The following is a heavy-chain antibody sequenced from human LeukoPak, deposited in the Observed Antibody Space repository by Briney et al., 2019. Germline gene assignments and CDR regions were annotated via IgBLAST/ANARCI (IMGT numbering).Heavy chain of an antibody. CDR1: GGSISSYY. Sequence: SETLSLTCTVSGGSISSYYWSWIRQPPGKGLEWIGYIYYSGSTNYNPSLKSRVTISVDTSKNQFSLKLSSVTAADRAVYYCARGDPGRGWFDPWGQGTLVTVSS. CDR2: IYYSGST. CDR3: ARGDPGRGWFDP. V-gene: IGHV4-59*01. J-gene: IGHJ5*02.